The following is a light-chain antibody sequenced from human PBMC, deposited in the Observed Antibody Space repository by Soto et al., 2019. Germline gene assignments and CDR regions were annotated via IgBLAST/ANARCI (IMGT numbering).Light chain of an antibody. CDR1: SSDVGGYNY. CDR2: DVS. J-gene: IGLJ2*01. V-gene: IGLV2-14*01. Sequence: QSALTQPASVSGSPGQSITISCTGTSSDVGGYNYVSWYQQHPGKAPNLIIFDVSNRPSGVSNRFSGSKSGNSASLTISGLQAEDKADYYCSSYTGSNTPVVFGGGTKLTVL. CDR3: SSYTGSNTPVV.